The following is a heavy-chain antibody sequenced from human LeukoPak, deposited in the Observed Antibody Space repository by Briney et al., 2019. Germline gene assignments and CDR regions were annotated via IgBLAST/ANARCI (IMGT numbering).Heavy chain of an antibody. D-gene: IGHD7-27*01. CDR1: GFTVSNNY. J-gene: IGHJ4*02. V-gene: IGHV3-53*01. CDR3: ARSNNWGPPTH. CDR2: IYSGGSV. Sequence: GGSLRLSCTASGFTVSNNYMSWVRQAPGKGLEWVSVIYSGGSVYHADSVKGRFTISRDNPKNTLYLQMNSLRAEDTAVYYCARSNNWGPPTHWGQGTLVTVSS.